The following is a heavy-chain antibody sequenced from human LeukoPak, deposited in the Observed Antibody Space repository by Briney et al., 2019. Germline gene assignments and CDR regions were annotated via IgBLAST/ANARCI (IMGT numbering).Heavy chain of an antibody. CDR3: AREFRLRFDP. CDR2: ISPTGNT. CDR1: GDSISRTSSGTYY. Sequence: SETLSLTCTVPGDSISRTSSGTYYWTWIRQPAGKGLEWIGRISPTGNTNYNPSLKSRLTISMDTSKNQFSLNLSSVTAADTAVYYCAREFRLRFDPWGQGTLVTVSS. D-gene: IGHD3-3*01. V-gene: IGHV4-61*02. J-gene: IGHJ5*02.